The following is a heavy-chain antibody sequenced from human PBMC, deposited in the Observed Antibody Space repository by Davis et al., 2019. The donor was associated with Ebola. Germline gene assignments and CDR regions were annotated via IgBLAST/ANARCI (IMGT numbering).Heavy chain of an antibody. Sequence: SVKVSCKASGGTFSSYAISWVRQAPGQGLEWMGGIIPIFGTANYTQKFQGRVTITADESTSTAYMELSSLRSEDTAVYYCARVAARPYYYYYYGMDVWGQGTTVTVSS. CDR3: ARVAARPYYYYYYGMDV. V-gene: IGHV1-69*13. J-gene: IGHJ6*02. CDR1: GGTFSSYA. D-gene: IGHD6-6*01. CDR2: IIPIFGTA.